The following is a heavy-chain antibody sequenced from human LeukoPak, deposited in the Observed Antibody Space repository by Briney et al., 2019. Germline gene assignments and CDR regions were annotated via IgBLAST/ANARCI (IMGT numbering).Heavy chain of an antibody. J-gene: IGHJ4*02. CDR2: TSGSGGST. Sequence: GGSLRLSCAASGFTFSSYAMSWVRQAPGKGLEWVSATSGSGGSTYYADSVKGRFTISRDNSKNTLYLQMNSLRAEDAAVYYCAKLDHWGTDYWGQGTLVTVSS. V-gene: IGHV3-23*01. CDR1: GFTFSSYA. D-gene: IGHD3-16*01. CDR3: AKLDHWGTDY.